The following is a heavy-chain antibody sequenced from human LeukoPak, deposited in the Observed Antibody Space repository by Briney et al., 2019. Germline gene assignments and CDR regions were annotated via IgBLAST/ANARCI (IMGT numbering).Heavy chain of an antibody. J-gene: IGHJ3*02. CDR2: IYHSGST. V-gene: IGHV4-59*04. CDR3: ASASGSYGLINAFDI. Sequence: PSETLSLTCTVSGGSISSDYWSWIRQPPGKGLEWIGSIYHSGSTYYNPSLKSRVTISVDTSKNQFSLKLSSVTAADTAVYYCASASGSYGLINAFDIWGQGTMVTVSS. CDR1: GGSISSDY. D-gene: IGHD5-18*01.